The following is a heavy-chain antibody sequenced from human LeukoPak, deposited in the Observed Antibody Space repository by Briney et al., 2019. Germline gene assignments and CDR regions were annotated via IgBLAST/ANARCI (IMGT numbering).Heavy chain of an antibody. V-gene: IGHV3-23*01. Sequence: GGSLRLSCAASGFTFSSYAMSWVRQAPGKGLEWISAISGSGGNTYYADSVKGRLTISRDNSKNTLFLQMNSLRVEDTAVYYCAKVDPIVSVGFDYWGQGTLVTVTS. D-gene: IGHD2-15*01. CDR3: AKVDPIVSVGFDY. CDR2: ISGSGGNT. CDR1: GFTFSSYA. J-gene: IGHJ4*02.